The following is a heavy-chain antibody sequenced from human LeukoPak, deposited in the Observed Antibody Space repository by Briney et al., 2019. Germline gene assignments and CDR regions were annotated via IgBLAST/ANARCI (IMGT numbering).Heavy chain of an antibody. D-gene: IGHD3-22*01. Sequence: AGGSLRLSCAASGFAFRSYAVHWVRRAPGKGLEWVAGISYDASNKYYADSVKGRFTISRDNSKNTLSLQMNSLRAEDTAVYYCARDPYDSSGYPMGFWGQGTLVTVSS. CDR1: GFAFRSYA. J-gene: IGHJ4*02. CDR2: ISYDASNK. V-gene: IGHV3-30-3*01. CDR3: ARDPYDSSGYPMGF.